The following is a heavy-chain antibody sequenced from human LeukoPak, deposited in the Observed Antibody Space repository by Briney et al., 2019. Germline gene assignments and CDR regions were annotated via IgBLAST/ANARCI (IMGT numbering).Heavy chain of an antibody. D-gene: IGHD2-2*01. CDR2: FDPEDGET. Sequence: ASVKVSCKVSGYILSELSMHWVGQAPGKGREGMGGFDPEDGETIYAQKFQGRVTMTEDTSTDTAYMDLSNPRSADTAVYYCTINIMPCEVPYYFADWGQGTLLTVSP. V-gene: IGHV1-24*01. J-gene: IGHJ4*02. CDR3: TINIMPCEVPYYFAD. CDR1: GYILSELS.